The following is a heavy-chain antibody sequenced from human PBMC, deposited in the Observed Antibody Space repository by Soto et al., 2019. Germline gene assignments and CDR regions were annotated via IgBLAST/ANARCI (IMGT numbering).Heavy chain of an antibody. V-gene: IGHV3-30*18. J-gene: IGHJ4*01. CDR1: GFTFSSYG. Sequence: PVGSLRLSCVDSGFTFSSYGIHCVRQAPGKGLEWVAVISYDGRIQYYADSVKGRFTIYRDNSKNTLYLQTDSLRPEDTAVYYCAQEITVPGDFDYWCHGTLVTVSS. CDR3: AQEITVPGDFDY. D-gene: IGHD6-19*01. CDR2: ISYDGRIQ.